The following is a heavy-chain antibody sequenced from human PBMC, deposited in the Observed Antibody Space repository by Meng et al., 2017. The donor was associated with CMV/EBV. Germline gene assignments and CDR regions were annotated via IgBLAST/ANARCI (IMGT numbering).Heavy chain of an antibody. J-gene: IGHJ3*02. D-gene: IGHD2-2*01. CDR2: ISSRSSYI. CDR1: GFTFISYS. CDR3: ARNYVPAAISGDAFDI. V-gene: IGHV3-21*01. Sequence: GGSLKISFAASGFTFISYSMNGVRQAPGKGLEWVSSISSRSSYIYYANSVKGRFTISRDNAKNSLYLQMNSLRAEDTAVSYCARNYVPAAISGDAFDIWGQGTMVTVSS.